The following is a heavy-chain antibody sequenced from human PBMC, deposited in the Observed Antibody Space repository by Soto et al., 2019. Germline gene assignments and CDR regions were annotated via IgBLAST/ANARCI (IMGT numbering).Heavy chain of an antibody. V-gene: IGHV4-39*01. CDR2: IYYSGST. D-gene: IGHD2-2*03. CDR1: GGSISSSSYY. Sequence: SETLSLTCTVSGGSISSSSYYWGWIRQPPGKGLEWIGSIYYSGSTYYNPSLKSRVTISVDTSKNQFSLKLSSVTAADTAVYYCARVSPRRLDRSRGVDPWGQGTLVTVSS. J-gene: IGHJ5*02. CDR3: ARVSPRRLDRSRGVDP.